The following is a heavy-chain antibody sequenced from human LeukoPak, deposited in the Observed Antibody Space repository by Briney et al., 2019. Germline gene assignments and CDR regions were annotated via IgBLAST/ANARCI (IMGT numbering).Heavy chain of an antibody. D-gene: IGHD2-2*01. J-gene: IGHJ6*02. CDR3: ARGVVPAPHYYYGMDV. V-gene: IGHV1-69*02. CDR2: IIPILGIA. Sequence: SVKVSCKASGGTFSSYTISWVRQAPGQGLEWMGRIIPILGIANYAQKFQGRVTITADKSTSTAYMELSSLRSEDTAVYYCARGVVPAPHYYYGMDVWGQGTTVTVSS. CDR1: GGTFSSYT.